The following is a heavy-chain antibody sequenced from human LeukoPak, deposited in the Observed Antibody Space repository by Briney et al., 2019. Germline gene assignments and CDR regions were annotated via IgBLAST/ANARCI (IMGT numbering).Heavy chain of an antibody. CDR2: INHSGST. Sequence: PSETLSLTCAVYGGSFSGYYWSWIRQPPGKGLEWIGEINHSGSTNYNPSLKSRVTISVDTSKNQFSLKLSSVTAADTAVYYCARGPGQLTSECFDSWGQGILVTVSS. CDR3: ARGPGQLTSECFDS. CDR1: GGSFSGYY. J-gene: IGHJ5*01. V-gene: IGHV4-34*01. D-gene: IGHD6-13*01.